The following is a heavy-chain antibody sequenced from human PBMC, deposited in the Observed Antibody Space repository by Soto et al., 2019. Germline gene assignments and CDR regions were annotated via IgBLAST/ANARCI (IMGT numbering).Heavy chain of an antibody. Sequence: QVQLVQSGAEVKKPGSSVKVSCKASGGTFSSYAISWVRQAPGQGLEWMGGIIPIFGTANYAQKFQGRVTITADESTSKGYKELSSLRSEDTAVYYCAREGRYDYSTANWFDPWGQGTLVTVSS. CDR2: IIPIFGTA. D-gene: IGHD4-4*01. CDR3: AREGRYDYSTANWFDP. CDR1: GGTFSSYA. V-gene: IGHV1-69*01. J-gene: IGHJ5*02.